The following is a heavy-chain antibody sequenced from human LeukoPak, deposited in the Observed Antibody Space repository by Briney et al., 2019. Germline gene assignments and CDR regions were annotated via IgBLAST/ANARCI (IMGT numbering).Heavy chain of an antibody. CDR3: ARGSRGYSYG. CDR1: GASVSSGSYY. V-gene: IGHV4-61*01. D-gene: IGHD5-18*01. J-gene: IGHJ4*02. CDR2: IYYSGST. Sequence: PSETLSLTCTVSGASVSSGSYYWSWIRQPPGKGLEWIGYIYYSGSTNYNPSLKSRVTISVDTSKNQFSLKLSSVTAADTAVYYCARGSRGYSYGWGQGTLVTVSS.